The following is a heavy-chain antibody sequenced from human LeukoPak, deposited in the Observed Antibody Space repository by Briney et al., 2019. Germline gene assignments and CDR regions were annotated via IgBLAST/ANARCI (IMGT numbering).Heavy chain of an antibody. CDR1: GDSISSYY. CDR2: IYYSGST. D-gene: IGHD3-10*01. V-gene: IGHV4-59*12. CDR3: AGPGDYFDY. J-gene: IGHJ4*02. Sequence: SETLSLTCTVSGDSISSYYCSWIRQPPGKGLEWIGYIYYSGSTSYNPSLKSRVTISVDTSKNQFSLKLSSVTAADTAVYYCAGPGDYFDYWGQGTLVTVSS.